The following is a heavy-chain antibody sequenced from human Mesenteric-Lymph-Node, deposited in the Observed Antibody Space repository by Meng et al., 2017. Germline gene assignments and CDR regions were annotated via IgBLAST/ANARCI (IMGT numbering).Heavy chain of an antibody. D-gene: IGHD3-10*01. J-gene: IGHJ3*02. V-gene: IGHV3-48*03. Sequence: GESLKISCAASGFTFSSYEMNWVRQAPGKGPEWVSYISSSGSTIYYADSVKGRFTISRDNAKNSLYLQMNSLRAEDTAVYYCAKDFAPWFGELLGAFDIWGQGTMVTVSS. CDR2: ISSSGSTI. CDR3: AKDFAPWFGELLGAFDI. CDR1: GFTFSSYE.